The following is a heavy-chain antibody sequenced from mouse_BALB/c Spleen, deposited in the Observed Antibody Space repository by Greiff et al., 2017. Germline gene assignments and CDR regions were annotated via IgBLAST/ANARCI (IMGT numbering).Heavy chain of an antibody. CDR3: ARGDGYFDD. J-gene: IGHJ2*01. D-gene: IGHD2-3*01. CDR2: ISSGGSYT. CDR1: GFTFSSYA. Sequence: EVHLVESGGGLVKPGGSLKLSCAASGFTFSSYAMSWVRQSPEKRLEWVAEISSGGSYTYYPDTVTGRFTISRDNAKNTLYLEMSSLRSEDTAMYYCARGDGYFDDWGQGTTLTVSS. V-gene: IGHV5-9-4*01.